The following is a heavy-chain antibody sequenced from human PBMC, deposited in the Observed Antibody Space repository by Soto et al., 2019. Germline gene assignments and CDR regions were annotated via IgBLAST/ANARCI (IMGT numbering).Heavy chain of an antibody. CDR2: THHSGST. V-gene: IGHV4-34*01. Sequence: QAQLQQWGTGLLKPSETLSLTCAVYGGSLSGNYWGWIRQPPGKGPEWIGQTHHSGSTPYNPSLKRLVTISVDTSRNQFSLKLNSVTGADTAVYYCARTTAAIHLNYWSQGTLVTVSS. CDR3: ARTTAAIHLNY. D-gene: IGHD2-21*02. CDR1: GGSLSGNY. J-gene: IGHJ4*02.